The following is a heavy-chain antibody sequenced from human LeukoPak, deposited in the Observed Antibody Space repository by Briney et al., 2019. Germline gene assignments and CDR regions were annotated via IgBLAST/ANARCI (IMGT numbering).Heavy chain of an antibody. CDR3: ARGRRTVTTFSNPKRGYWFDP. V-gene: IGHV4-38-2*02. Sequence: SETLSLTCTVSGYSISSGYYWGWIRQPPGKGLEWIGSIYHSGSTYYNPSLKSRVTISVDTFKNQFSLKLSSVTAADTAVYYCARGRRTVTTFSNPKRGYWFDPWGQGTLVTVSS. CDR2: IYHSGST. J-gene: IGHJ5*02. CDR1: GYSISSGYY. D-gene: IGHD4-17*01.